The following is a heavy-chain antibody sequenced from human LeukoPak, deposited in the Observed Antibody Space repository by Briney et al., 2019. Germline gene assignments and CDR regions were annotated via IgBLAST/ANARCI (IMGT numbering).Heavy chain of an antibody. CDR2: INYTGST. V-gene: IGHV4-34*01. Sequence: SETLSLTCAVYGGSFSGFYWSWIRHVPGKGLEWTGEINYTGSTSYNPSLKSRVTISVDTSRNQFFLPLTSVTAADTAVYYCARVAGYLPTRWFDPWGQGTHVTVSS. CDR3: ARVAGYLPTRWFDP. J-gene: IGHJ5*02. D-gene: IGHD6-25*01. CDR1: GGSFSGFY.